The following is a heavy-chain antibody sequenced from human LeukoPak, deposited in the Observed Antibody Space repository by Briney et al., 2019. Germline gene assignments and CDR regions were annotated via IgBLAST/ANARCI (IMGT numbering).Heavy chain of an antibody. D-gene: IGHD2-2*01. Sequence: PSETLSLTCTVSGDSISSYYWSWMRQPPGKGLEWIGYIYYSGSTNYNPSLKSRVTMSVDTSKNRFSLNLSSVTAADTAVYYCARGIYCSSTTCYHHFDYWGQGTLVTVSS. CDR1: GDSISSYY. J-gene: IGHJ4*02. V-gene: IGHV4-59*01. CDR3: ARGIYCSSTTCYHHFDY. CDR2: IYYSGST.